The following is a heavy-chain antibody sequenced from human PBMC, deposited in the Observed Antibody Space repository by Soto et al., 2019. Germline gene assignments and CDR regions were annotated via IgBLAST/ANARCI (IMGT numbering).Heavy chain of an antibody. CDR2: ISWNSGSI. J-gene: IGHJ4*02. CDR1: GFTFDDYA. D-gene: IGHD3-10*01. V-gene: IGHV3-9*01. Sequence: PGGSLRLSCAASGFTFDDYAMHWVRQAPGKGLEWVSGISWNSGSIGYADSVKGRFTISRDNAKNSLYLQMNSLRAEDTALYYCAKDATPSWFQTDYFDYWGQGTLVTVSS. CDR3: AKDATPSWFQTDYFDY.